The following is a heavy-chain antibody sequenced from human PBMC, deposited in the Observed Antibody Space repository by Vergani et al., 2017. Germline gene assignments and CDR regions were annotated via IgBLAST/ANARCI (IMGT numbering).Heavy chain of an antibody. D-gene: IGHD2-2*01. Sequence: QVQLVESGGGVVQPGRSLRLSCAASVFRFSSYGMNWVRQAPGKGLEWVAVIWYDGSNKYYADSVKGRFTISRDNSKNTLYLQMNRLRAEDTAVYYCAKDRRHQLLPLDWGQGTLVTVSS. V-gene: IGHV3-33*06. CDR2: IWYDGSNK. CDR3: AKDRRHQLLPLD. CDR1: VFRFSSYG. J-gene: IGHJ4*02.